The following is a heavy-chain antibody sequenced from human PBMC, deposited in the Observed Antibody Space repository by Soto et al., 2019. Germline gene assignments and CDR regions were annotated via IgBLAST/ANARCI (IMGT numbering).Heavy chain of an antibody. D-gene: IGHD4-17*01. J-gene: IGHJ6*02. CDR3: ARDTAPSAV. Sequence: RQKPGQRLEWMGWINAGNGNTKVPQKFQGRVTIIRDTSASTAYMELSSLRSEDTAVYYCARDTAPSAVWGQGTTVTV. V-gene: IGHV1-3*01. CDR2: INAGNGNT.